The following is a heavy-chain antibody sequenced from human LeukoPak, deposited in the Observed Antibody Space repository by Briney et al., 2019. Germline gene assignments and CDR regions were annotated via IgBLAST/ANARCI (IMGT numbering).Heavy chain of an antibody. J-gene: IGHJ6*02. CDR1: GFTFSSYA. CDR3: AGGSGSYYGYYYGMDV. Sequence: GGSLRLSCAASGFTFSSYAMHWVRQAPGKGLEWVAVISYDGSNKYYADSVKGRFTISRDNSKNTLYLQMNSLRAEDTAVYYCAGGSGSYYGYYYGMDVWGQGTTVTVSS. V-gene: IGHV3-30-3*01. D-gene: IGHD3-10*01. CDR2: ISYDGSNK.